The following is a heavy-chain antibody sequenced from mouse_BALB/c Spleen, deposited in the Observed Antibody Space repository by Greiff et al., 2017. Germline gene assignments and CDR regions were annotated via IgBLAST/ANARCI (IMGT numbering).Heavy chain of an antibody. CDR3: AREGTTATLYAMDY. CDR2: IWAGGST. D-gene: IGHD1-2*01. V-gene: IGHV2-9*02. J-gene: IGHJ4*01. CDR1: GFSLTSYG. Sequence: VQRVESGPGLVAPSQSLSITCTVSGFSLTSYGVHWVRQPPGKGLEWLGVIWAGGSTNYNSALMSRLSISKDNSKSQVFLKMNSLQTDHTAMYYCAREGTTATLYAMDYWGQGTSVTVSS.